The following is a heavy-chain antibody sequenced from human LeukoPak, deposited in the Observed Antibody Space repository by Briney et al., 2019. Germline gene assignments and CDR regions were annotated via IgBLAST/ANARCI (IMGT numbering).Heavy chain of an antibody. Sequence: ASVKVSCKASGYTFTGYYMHWVRQAPGQGLEWMGWISAYNGNTNYAQKLQGRVTMTTDTSTSTAYMELRSLRSDDTAVYYCAREKLYYFDYWGQGTLVTVSS. CDR1: GYTFTGYY. CDR2: ISAYNGNT. J-gene: IGHJ4*02. V-gene: IGHV1-18*04. CDR3: AREKLYYFDY. D-gene: IGHD2-15*01.